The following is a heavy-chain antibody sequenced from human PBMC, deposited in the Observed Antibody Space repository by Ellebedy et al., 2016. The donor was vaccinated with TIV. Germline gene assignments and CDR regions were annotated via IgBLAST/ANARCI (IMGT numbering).Heavy chain of an antibody. CDR1: GGTFSNYA. D-gene: IGHD5-18*01. J-gene: IGHJ6*02. CDR2: YIPILGLA. Sequence: SVKVSCKASGGTFSNYAISWVRQAPGQGLEWMGWYIPILGLASYAQKFQGRLTVSADASTSTAYMELSSLRSEDTAVYFCARGKRGYSYGHDNFYGMDVWGQGTTVTVSS. V-gene: IGHV1-69*10. CDR3: ARGKRGYSYGHDNFYGMDV.